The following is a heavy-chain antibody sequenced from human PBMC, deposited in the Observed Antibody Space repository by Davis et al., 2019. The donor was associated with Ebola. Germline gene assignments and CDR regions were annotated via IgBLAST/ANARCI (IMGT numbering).Heavy chain of an antibody. CDR3: AREGKYRDESRTFDY. CDR2: ISSSSSSYI. V-gene: IGHV3-21*01. Sequence: GESLKISCAASGFTFSSYSMNWVRQAPGKGLEWVSSISSSSSSYIYYADSAKGRFTISRDNAKNSLYLQMNSLRAEDTAVYYCAREGKYRDESRTFDYWGQGTLVTVSS. CDR1: GFTFSSYS. J-gene: IGHJ4*02. D-gene: IGHD2-2*01.